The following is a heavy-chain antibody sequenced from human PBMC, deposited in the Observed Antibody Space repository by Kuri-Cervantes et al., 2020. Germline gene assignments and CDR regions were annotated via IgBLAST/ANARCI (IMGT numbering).Heavy chain of an antibody. D-gene: IGHD3-22*01. J-gene: IGHJ4*02. CDR3: ARAPYYDSSGYYLFDY. V-gene: IGHV3-74*01. CDR2: INADGSTT. Sequence: GGSLRLSCAASGFTLSNYWMHWVRQAPGKGLVWVSRINADGSTTSYADSVKGRFTISIDSAQNTLYLQMNSLRAEDTAVYYCARAPYYDSSGYYLFDYWGQGTLVTVSS. CDR1: GFTLSNYW.